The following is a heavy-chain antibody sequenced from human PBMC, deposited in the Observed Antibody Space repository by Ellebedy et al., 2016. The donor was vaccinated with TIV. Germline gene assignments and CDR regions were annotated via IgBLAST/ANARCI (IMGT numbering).Heavy chain of an antibody. D-gene: IGHD3-9*01. CDR1: GYTFTSYG. Sequence: AASVKVSCKASGYTFTSYGLSWVRQAPGQGLEWMGWISVYNGNTNYAQKLQGRVTMTTDTSTSTAYMELRSLRSDDTAVYYCARDRSIILTGSGPDYWGQGTLVTVSS. J-gene: IGHJ4*02. CDR3: ARDRSIILTGSGPDY. CDR2: ISVYNGNT. V-gene: IGHV1-18*04.